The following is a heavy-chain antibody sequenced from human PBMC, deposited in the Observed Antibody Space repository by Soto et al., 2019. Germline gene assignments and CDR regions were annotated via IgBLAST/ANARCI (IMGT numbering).Heavy chain of an antibody. Sequence: SXKVSFKASGGTXTSYAIGLVRQAPGQGLEWMGGIIPIFGTANYAKKLQGRVTITADESKRTAYMELISLRSEDTDVYYCARNTIFGVHWFDPWGQGTLGTVSS. V-gene: IGHV1-69*13. D-gene: IGHD3-3*01. J-gene: IGHJ5*02. CDR1: GGTXTSYA. CDR2: IIPIFGTA. CDR3: ARNTIFGVHWFDP.